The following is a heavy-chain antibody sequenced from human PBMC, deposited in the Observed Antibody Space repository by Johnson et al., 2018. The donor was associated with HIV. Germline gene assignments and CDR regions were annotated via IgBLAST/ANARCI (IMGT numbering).Heavy chain of an antibody. CDR2: ISYDGSNK. CDR1: RFTFSSYA. CDR3: ARTRQGAFDI. Sequence: QVHLVESGGGLVQPGGSLRLSCAASRFTFSSYAMHWVRQAPGKGLEWVAIISYDGSNKNYADSVKGRFTVSRDTSKNTLYLQMNSLRAEDTALYYCARTRQGAFDIWGQGTMVTVSS. V-gene: IGHV3-30*04. J-gene: IGHJ3*02.